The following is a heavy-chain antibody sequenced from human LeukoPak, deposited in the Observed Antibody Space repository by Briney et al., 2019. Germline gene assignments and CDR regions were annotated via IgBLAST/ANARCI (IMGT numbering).Heavy chain of an antibody. V-gene: IGHV4-59*01. CDR1: GGSISSYY. D-gene: IGHD5-18*01. CDR3: ARGGYSYVDY. J-gene: IGHJ4*02. Sequence: SETLSLTCTVSGGSISSYYWSWIQQPPGKGLEWIGYIYYSGSTNYNPSLKSRVTISVDTSKNQFSLKLSSVTAADTAVYYCARGGYSYVDYWGQGTLVTVSS. CDR2: IYYSGST.